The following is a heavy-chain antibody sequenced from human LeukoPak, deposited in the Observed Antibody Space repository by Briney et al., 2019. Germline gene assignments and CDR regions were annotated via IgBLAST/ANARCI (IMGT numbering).Heavy chain of an antibody. Sequence: SETLSLTCTVSGGSISSSSYYWGWIRQPPGKGLEWIGSIYYSGSTYYNPSLKSRVTISVNTSKNQFSLKLSSVTAADTAVYYCAREQIHFDYWGPGTLVTVSS. CDR2: IYYSGST. CDR3: AREQIHFDY. J-gene: IGHJ4*02. V-gene: IGHV4-39*02. CDR1: GGSISSSSYY.